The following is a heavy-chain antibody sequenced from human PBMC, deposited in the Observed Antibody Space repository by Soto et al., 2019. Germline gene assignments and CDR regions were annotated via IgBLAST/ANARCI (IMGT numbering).Heavy chain of an antibody. CDR3: AHRIMTTVTTGYFDY. CDR2: IYWDDDK. CDR1: GFSLSTSGVG. J-gene: IGHJ4*02. Sequence: QITLKESGPTLVKPTQTLTLTCTFSGFSLSTSGVGVGWIRQPPGKALEWLALIYWDDDKRYSPSLNSRLTITKDTSKYQVVLTMTNMDPVDTATYYCAHRIMTTVTTGYFDYWGQGTLVTVSS. V-gene: IGHV2-5*02. D-gene: IGHD4-17*01.